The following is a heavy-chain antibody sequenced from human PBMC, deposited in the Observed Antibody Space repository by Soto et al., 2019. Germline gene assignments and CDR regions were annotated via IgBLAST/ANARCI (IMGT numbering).Heavy chain of an antibody. CDR3: ARELESYDNNGYSLDAFDI. D-gene: IGHD3-22*01. J-gene: IGHJ3*02. V-gene: IGHV4-59*01. CDR2: IHYSGNT. Sequence: SETLSLTCTVSGDSISPYYWSWIRQPPGKGLEWIGYIHYSGNTKYSPSLESRVTISLDTSKNQFSLKLTSVTAADTAVYFCARELESYDNNGYSLDAFDIWGQGTMVTVSS. CDR1: GDSISPYY.